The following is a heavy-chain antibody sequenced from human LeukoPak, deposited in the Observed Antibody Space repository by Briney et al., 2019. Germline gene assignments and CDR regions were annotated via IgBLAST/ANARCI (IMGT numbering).Heavy chain of an antibody. CDR1: GDSVSNKNTA. CDR3: ARLVGGDMDY. CDR2: TYYRSKWHN. J-gene: IGHJ4*02. Sequence: SQTLSLTCAISGDSVSNKNTAWNWIRQSPSRGLEWLGRTYYRSKWHNTYAASVKSRITINPDTSKNQFSLQLNSVTPEDTAVYFCARLVGGDMDYWGQGTLATVSS. V-gene: IGHV6-1*01. D-gene: IGHD2-21*01.